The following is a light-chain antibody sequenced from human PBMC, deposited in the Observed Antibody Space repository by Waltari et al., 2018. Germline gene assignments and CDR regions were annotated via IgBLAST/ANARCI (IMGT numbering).Light chain of an antibody. Sequence: QSALTQPASVSGSPGQSITISCTGTSSDVGCYNYVSWYQQHPGKAPKLMIYDVSNRPSGVSNRFSGSKSGNTASLTISGLQAEDEADYYCSSYTSSFIYVFGTGTKVTVL. CDR2: DVS. V-gene: IGLV2-14*03. J-gene: IGLJ1*01. CDR1: SSDVGCYNY. CDR3: SSYTSSFIYV.